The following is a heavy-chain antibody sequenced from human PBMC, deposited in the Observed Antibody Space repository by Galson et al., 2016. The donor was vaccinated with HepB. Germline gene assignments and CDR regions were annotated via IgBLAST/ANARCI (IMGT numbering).Heavy chain of an antibody. J-gene: IGHJ4*02. CDR3: ARVRNYYDSSGYYYNVLDY. CDR2: IYHRGST. D-gene: IGHD3-22*01. CDR1: GDSISSTNW. Sequence: SETLSLTCSVSGDSISSTNWWTWVRQPPGEGLEWIGDIYHRGSTNYNPSLMRRVTLSMDKSKNHFSLNLTSVTAADTAMYYCARVRNYYDSSGYYYNVLDYWGQGTLVTVSS. V-gene: IGHV4-4*02.